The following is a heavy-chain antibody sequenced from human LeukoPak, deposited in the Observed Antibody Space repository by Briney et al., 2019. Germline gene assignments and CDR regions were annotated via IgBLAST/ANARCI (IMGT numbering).Heavy chain of an antibody. V-gene: IGHV4-38-2*02. D-gene: IGHD3-10*01. CDR3: ARASEFNWFDP. CDR2: IYRSGST. Sequence: PSETLSLTCTVSGYSISSDYYWGWIRQPPGKGLEWIGSIYRSGSTCYNPSLKSRVTISVDTSKNQFSLKLSSVTAADTAVYHCARASEFNWFDPWGQGTLVTVSS. CDR1: GYSISSDYY. J-gene: IGHJ5*02.